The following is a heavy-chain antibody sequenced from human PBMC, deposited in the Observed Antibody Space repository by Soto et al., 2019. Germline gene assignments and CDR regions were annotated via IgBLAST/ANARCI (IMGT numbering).Heavy chain of an antibody. CDR1: GFTFSNYA. D-gene: IGHD6-19*01. CDR2: ISYDGNNK. V-gene: IGHV3-30-3*01. Sequence: QVQLVESGGGVVQPGRSLRLSCAASGFTFSNYAMHWVRQAPGKGLEWVAFISYDGNNKCYSDSVKGRVTISRDNSKNTLSLQRNSLRTEDTAVYYCAREGEIAVAGTGFEYWGQGTLVTVSS. J-gene: IGHJ4*02. CDR3: AREGEIAVAGTGFEY.